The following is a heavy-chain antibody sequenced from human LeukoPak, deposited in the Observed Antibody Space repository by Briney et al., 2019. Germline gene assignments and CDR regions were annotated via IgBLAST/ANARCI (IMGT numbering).Heavy chain of an antibody. CDR2: IYTSGST. CDR1: GGSISSYY. Sequence: SETLSLTCTVSGGSISSYYWSWIRQPPGKGLEWIGYIYTSGSTNYNPSLKSRVTISVDTSKNQFSLKLSSVTAADTDVYYCARNYDFWSVHNWFDPWGQGTLVTVSS. CDR3: ARNYDFWSVHNWFDP. J-gene: IGHJ5*02. D-gene: IGHD3-3*01. V-gene: IGHV4-4*09.